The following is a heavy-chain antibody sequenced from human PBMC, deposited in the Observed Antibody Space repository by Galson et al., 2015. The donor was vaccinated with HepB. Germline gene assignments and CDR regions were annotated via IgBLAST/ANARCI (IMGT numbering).Heavy chain of an antibody. V-gene: IGHV3-30*02. D-gene: IGHD3-10*01. CDR3: AKDTDYGSAATGY. Sequence: SLRLSCAASGFIFSNYGTHWVRQAPGKGLEWVTFIRYDGSNKYYADSVKGRFTISRDNSKNTLYLQMNSLRAEDTAVYYCAKDTDYGSAATGYWGQGTLVTVSS. CDR1: GFIFSNYG. CDR2: IRYDGSNK. J-gene: IGHJ4*02.